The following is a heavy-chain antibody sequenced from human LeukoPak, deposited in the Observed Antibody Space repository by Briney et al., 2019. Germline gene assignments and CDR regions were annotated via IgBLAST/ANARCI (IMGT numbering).Heavy chain of an antibody. Sequence: ASETLSLTCAVSGGSISSGGYSWSWLRQPPGKGLEWIGYIYHSGSTYYNPSLKSRVTISVDRSKNQFSLKLSSVTAADTAVYYCARGGIAAAGTRAFDIWGQGTMVTVSS. J-gene: IGHJ3*02. CDR1: GGSISSGGYS. CDR3: ARGGIAAAGTRAFDI. V-gene: IGHV4-30-2*01. CDR2: IYHSGST. D-gene: IGHD6-13*01.